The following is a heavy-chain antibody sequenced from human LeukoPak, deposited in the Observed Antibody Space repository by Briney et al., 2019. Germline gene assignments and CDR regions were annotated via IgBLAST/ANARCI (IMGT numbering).Heavy chain of an antibody. D-gene: IGHD3-10*01. J-gene: IGHJ6*02. Sequence: SETLSLTCTVSGGSISSHYWNWVRQPPGKGLEWIGYAHYSGSTNYSPSLKSRVTISVDTSKKQFSLKLSSVTAADTAVYYCARGRDTSGYYYGMDVWGQGTTVTVSS. V-gene: IGHV4-59*11. CDR2: AHYSGST. CDR1: GGSISSHY. CDR3: ARGRDTSGYYYGMDV.